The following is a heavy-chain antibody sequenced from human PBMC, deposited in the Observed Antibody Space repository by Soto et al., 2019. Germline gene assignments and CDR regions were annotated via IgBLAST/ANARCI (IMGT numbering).Heavy chain of an antibody. V-gene: IGHV5-51*01. D-gene: IGHD2-2*01. CDR3: ARHSSTSVRAPLEF. J-gene: IGHJ4*02. Sequence: PGESLKISCKASGYTFSNYRIAWVRQRPGRGLEWIGFIYPADSSATYSPSFPGHVIMSVDRSIKTAFLQWNSLEASDTAIYYCARHSSTSVRAPLEFWGPGTLVTVPS. CDR1: GYTFSNYR. CDR2: IYPADSSA.